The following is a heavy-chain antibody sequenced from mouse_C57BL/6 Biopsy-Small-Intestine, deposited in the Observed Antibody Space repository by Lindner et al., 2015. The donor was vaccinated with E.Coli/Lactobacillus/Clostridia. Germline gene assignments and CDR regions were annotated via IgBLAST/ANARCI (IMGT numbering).Heavy chain of an antibody. D-gene: IGHD1-1*02. J-gene: IGHJ4*01. CDR3: VRDYYDNSGDDY. V-gene: IGHV1-53*01. Sequence: SVKVSCKASGYTFTNYYINWVRQAPGQGLEWMGIINPSDGGTTYAQKFQGRVTMTRDTSTSTVYMELSSLRSEDTAVYYCVRDYYDNSGDDYWGQGTLVTVSS. CDR1: GYTFTNYY. CDR2: INPSDGGT.